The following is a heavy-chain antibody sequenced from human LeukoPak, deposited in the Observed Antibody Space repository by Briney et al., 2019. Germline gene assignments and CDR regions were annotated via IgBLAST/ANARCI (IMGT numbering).Heavy chain of an antibody. V-gene: IGHV4-59*08. D-gene: IGHD4-4*01. CDR1: GASVSSDY. J-gene: IGHJ5*02. CDR3: ARHPFQYPFDH. CDR2: IYHSGHT. Sequence: SETLSLICSVSGASVSSDYWSWIRQSPGKGLEWIGYIYHSGHTMSNPSLKSRVSLSLDTSNNQFSLKLSSVTAADTAVYYCARHPFQYPFDHWGQGTVVSVSS.